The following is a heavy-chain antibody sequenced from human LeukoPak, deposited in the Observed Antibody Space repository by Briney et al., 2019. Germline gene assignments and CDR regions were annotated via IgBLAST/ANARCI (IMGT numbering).Heavy chain of an antibody. Sequence: GGSLRLSCAPSGFTFSNYAMSWVRQAPGKGLEWVSAISETGGTIHYADSVRGRFTISRDNSKNTLYLQMNSLRGEDTAVYYCARDPRDILTGYYPYFDYWGQGTLVTVSS. J-gene: IGHJ4*02. CDR3: ARDPRDILTGYYPYFDY. D-gene: IGHD3-9*01. CDR1: GFTFSNYA. CDR2: ISETGGTI. V-gene: IGHV3-23*01.